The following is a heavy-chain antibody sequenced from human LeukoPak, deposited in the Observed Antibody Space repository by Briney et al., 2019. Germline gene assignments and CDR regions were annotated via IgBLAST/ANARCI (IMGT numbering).Heavy chain of an antibody. CDR3: ARGAFNNSPDY. D-gene: IGHD1-14*01. J-gene: IGHJ4*02. CDR1: GFSFSSYS. V-gene: IGHV3-21*05. CDR2: ISTSSGFI. Sequence: GGSLRLSCAASGFSFSSYSMNWVRQAPGKGLEWISYISTSSGFISYADSVKGRFTISRDNAKNSLYLQMNSVRAEDTAVYSCARGAFNNSPDYWGQGILVTVSS.